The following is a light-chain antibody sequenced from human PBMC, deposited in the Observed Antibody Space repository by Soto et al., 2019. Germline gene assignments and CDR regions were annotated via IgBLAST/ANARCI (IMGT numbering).Light chain of an antibody. V-gene: IGKV3-11*02. CDR2: DAS. CDR3: QQSSTLLYT. J-gene: IGKJ2*01. CDR1: QDVSIF. Sequence: EILLAQSPATLSLSPGERATLSCKASQDVSIFLAWYQQKPGQAPRLLIHDASNRATGVPARFSGSGSGRDFTLTITSLEPEDFAVYYCQQSSTLLYTCGQGTKLEF.